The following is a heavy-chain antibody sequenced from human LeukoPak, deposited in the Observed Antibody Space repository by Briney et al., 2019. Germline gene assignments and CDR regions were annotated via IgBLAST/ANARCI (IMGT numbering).Heavy chain of an antibody. CDR1: GFTFSTYA. Sequence: GGSLRLSCAASGFTFSTYAMSWVRQAPGKGLEWVSTISGNGGTTYYADSVKGRFTISRDNSKNTLYLQMNSLRVEDTAVYYCAKPPPDSSSWLFDYWGQATLVTVSS. CDR3: AKPPPDSSSWLFDY. V-gene: IGHV3-23*01. J-gene: IGHJ4*02. CDR2: ISGNGGTT. D-gene: IGHD6-13*01.